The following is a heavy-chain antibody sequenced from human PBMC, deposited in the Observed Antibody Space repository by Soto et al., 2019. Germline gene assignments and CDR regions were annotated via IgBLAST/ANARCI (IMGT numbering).Heavy chain of an antibody. CDR1: GGSISSGGYY. D-gene: IGHD4-4*01. CDR2: IYYCGST. J-gene: IGHJ4*02. V-gene: IGHV4-31*03. CDR3: ARSPPYSNYEDY. Sequence: QVQLQESGPGLVKPSQTLSLTCTVSGGSISSGGYYWSWIRQHPGKGLEWIGYIYYCGSTYYNPSLKSRVTMSVDTSKNQFSLKLSSVTAADTAVYYCARSPPYSNYEDYWGQGTLVTVSS.